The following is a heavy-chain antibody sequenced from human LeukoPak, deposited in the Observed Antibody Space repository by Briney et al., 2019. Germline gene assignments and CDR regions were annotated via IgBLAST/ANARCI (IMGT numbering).Heavy chain of an antibody. CDR1: GGTYSNYA. Sequence: SVKVSCKATGGTYSNYASSWVRQAPGQGLEWMGGINPIFGTSNYAQKFQGRVTITADKSTSTAYMELSSLRSEDTAVYYCAREETSDAFDIWGQGTMVTVSS. D-gene: IGHD1-7*01. CDR3: AREETSDAFDI. J-gene: IGHJ3*02. CDR2: INPIFGTS. V-gene: IGHV1-69*06.